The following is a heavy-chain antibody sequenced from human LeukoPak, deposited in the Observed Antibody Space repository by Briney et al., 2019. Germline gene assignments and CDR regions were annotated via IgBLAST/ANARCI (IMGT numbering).Heavy chain of an antibody. Sequence: SETLSLTCVVSGGSITSYSYSWIRQSPGKGLEWIGFVSHSGTTNYNPSLESRVTISVDTSKNQLSLTLTSVTTADTAVYYCARDRSGSLLGAWGQGTLVTVSS. CDR3: ARDRSGSLLGA. CDR1: GGSITSYS. D-gene: IGHD1-26*01. J-gene: IGHJ4*02. V-gene: IGHV4-59*01. CDR2: VSHSGTT.